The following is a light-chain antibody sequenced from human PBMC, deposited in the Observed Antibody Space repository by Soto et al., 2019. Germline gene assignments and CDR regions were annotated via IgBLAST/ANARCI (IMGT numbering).Light chain of an antibody. CDR2: DAS. CDR3: QHYNNWPRT. V-gene: IGKV3-15*01. J-gene: IGKJ2*01. CDR1: QSVSSN. Sequence: EIVMTQSPATLSVSPGERATVSCRASQSVSSNLAWYQQKPGQAPRLLIYDASTRATGIPARFSGSGSGTEFTLTIGSLQSEDFAVYYCQHYNNWPRTFGQGTKLEIK.